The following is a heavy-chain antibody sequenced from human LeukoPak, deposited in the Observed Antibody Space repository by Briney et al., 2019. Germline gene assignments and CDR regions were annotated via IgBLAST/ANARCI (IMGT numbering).Heavy chain of an antibody. CDR1: GYTSTGYY. CDR2: INPNSGGT. D-gene: IGHD4-11*01. V-gene: IGHV1-2*02. J-gene: IGHJ4*02. Sequence: ASVKVSCKASGYTSTGYYMHWVRQAPGQGLEWMGWINPNSGGTNYAQKFQGRVTMTRDTSISTAYMELSRLRSDDTAVYYCARVGHSNYEGIDYWGQGTLVTVSS. CDR3: ARVGHSNYEGIDY.